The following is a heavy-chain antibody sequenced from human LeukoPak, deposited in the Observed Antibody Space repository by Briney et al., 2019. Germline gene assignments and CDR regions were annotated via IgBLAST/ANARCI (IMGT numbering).Heavy chain of an antibody. CDR3: ARDLRRFSLYGPSFDY. CDR1: GGSISSYY. V-gene: IGHV4-4*07. CDR2: IYTSGST. D-gene: IGHD3-10*01. J-gene: IGHJ4*02. Sequence: ETLSLTCTVSGGSISSYYWSWIRQPAGKGLEWIGRIYTSGSTNYNPSLTSRVTMSVDTSKNQFSLKLSSVTAADTAVYYCARDLRRFSLYGPSFDYWGQGTLVTVSS.